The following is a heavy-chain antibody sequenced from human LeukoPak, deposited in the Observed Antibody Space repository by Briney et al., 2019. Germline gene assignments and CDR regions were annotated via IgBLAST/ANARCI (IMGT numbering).Heavy chain of an antibody. CDR3: ARGFLTGFDY. J-gene: IGHJ4*02. CDR2: ISSSSSYI. D-gene: IGHD3-9*01. Sequence: KTGGSLRLSCAASGFTFSSYSMNWVRQAPGKGLEWVSSISSSSSYIYYADSVKGRFTISRDNAKNSLYLQMNSLRAEGTAVYYCARGFLTGFDYWGQGTLVTVSS. V-gene: IGHV3-21*01. CDR1: GFTFSSYS.